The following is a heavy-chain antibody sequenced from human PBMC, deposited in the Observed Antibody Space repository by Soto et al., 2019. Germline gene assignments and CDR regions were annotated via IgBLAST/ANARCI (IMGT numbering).Heavy chain of an antibody. D-gene: IGHD4-17*01. Sequence: QVQVVESGGGVVQPGRSQRLSCAASGFTFSTYAMHWVRQAPGKGLEWVAVISYDGSNKYFADSVKGRFTISRDNSKNTVYLQMNSLRAEDTAVYYCARDFYGGNSGSVGYWGQGTLVTVSS. CDR1: GFTFSTYA. J-gene: IGHJ4*02. CDR3: ARDFYGGNSGSVGY. V-gene: IGHV3-30-3*01. CDR2: ISYDGSNK.